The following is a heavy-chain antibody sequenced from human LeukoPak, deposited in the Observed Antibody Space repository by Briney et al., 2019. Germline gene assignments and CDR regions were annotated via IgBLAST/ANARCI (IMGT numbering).Heavy chain of an antibody. J-gene: IGHJ4*02. CDR1: GYTFTSCA. D-gene: IGHD6-19*01. CDR3: ARDPGTIAVAGSEGPDY. V-gene: IGHV1-3*01. Sequence: ASVKVSCKASGYTFTSCAMHWVRQAPGQRLEWMGWINAGNGNTKYSQKFQGRVTMTRDTSTSTVYMELSSLRSEDTAVYYCARDPGTIAVAGSEGPDYWGQGTLVTVSS. CDR2: INAGNGNT.